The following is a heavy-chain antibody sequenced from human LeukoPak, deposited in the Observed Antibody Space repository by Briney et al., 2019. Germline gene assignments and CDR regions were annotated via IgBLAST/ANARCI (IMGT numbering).Heavy chain of an antibody. D-gene: IGHD3-22*01. CDR2: ISSSSSYI. CDR3: ARGDDYYDSSGYYQPGYYFDY. J-gene: IGHJ4*02. Sequence: GGSLRLSCVASGFTFDEHAMHWVRQAPGKGLEWVSSISSSSSYIYYADSVKGRFTISRDNAKNSLYLQMNSLRAEDTAVYYCARGDDYYDSSGYYQPGYYFDYWGQGTLVTVSS. CDR1: GFTFDEHA. V-gene: IGHV3-21*01.